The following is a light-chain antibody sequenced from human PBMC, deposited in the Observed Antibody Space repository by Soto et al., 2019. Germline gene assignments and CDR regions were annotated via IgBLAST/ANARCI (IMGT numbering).Light chain of an antibody. CDR2: GNN. J-gene: IGLJ1*01. V-gene: IGLV1-40*01. Sequence: QSVLTQPPSVSGAPGQRVTISCSGGSSNIGAGYDVHWYQQLPQTAPKLLIYGNNIRPSGVPDRFSGSKSGTSASLAITGLQAEDEADYYCSSYTGDSTPFVFGTGTKVTVL. CDR1: SSNIGAGYD. CDR3: SSYTGDSTPFV.